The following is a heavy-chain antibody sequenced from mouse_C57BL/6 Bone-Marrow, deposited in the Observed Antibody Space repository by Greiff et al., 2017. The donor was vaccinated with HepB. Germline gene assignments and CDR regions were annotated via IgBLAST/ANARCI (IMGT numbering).Heavy chain of an antibody. CDR3: ARCCYGGCPYAMDY. V-gene: IGHV1-55*01. CDR2: IYPGSGST. J-gene: IGHJ4*01. Sequence: QVQLKQPGAELVKPGASVKMSCKASGYTFTSYWITWVKQRPGQGLEWIGDIYPGSGSTNYNEKFKSKATLTVDTSSSTAYIQLSSLTSGDSAVYYCARCCYGGCPYAMDYWGQGTSVTVSS. CDR1: GYTFTSYW. D-gene: IGHD1-1*02.